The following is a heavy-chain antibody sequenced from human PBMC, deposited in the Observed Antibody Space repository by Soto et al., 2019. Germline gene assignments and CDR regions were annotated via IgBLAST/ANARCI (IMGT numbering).Heavy chain of an antibody. CDR2: IIPIFGPA. J-gene: IGHJ6*02. D-gene: IGHD1-1*01. Sequence: SVKVSCKSSGGTFSSHSINWVRQAPGQGLEWMGGIIPIFGPANFAKKFQGRVTITADESTTTAYMELSSLTSEDTAVYYCATGSFTSTGGRIGYHYNAMDVWGQGTTVTAP. V-gene: IGHV1-69*13. CDR3: ATGSFTSTGGRIGYHYNAMDV. CDR1: GGTFSSHS.